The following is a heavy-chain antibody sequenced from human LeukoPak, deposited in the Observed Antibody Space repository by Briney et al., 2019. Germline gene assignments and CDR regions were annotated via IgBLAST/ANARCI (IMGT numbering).Heavy chain of an antibody. Sequence: GGSLRLSCEASGLTFSKSWMHWVRQAPGKGLVWVSRIDNDGGTTSYADSVKGRFTISRDNAKNTLYLQMNSLRAEDTAVYYCARVSGLGMNEHYQHWGQGTLVTVPS. CDR1: GLTFSKSW. CDR3: ARVSGLGMNEHYQH. V-gene: IGHV3-74*01. D-gene: IGHD3-10*01. CDR2: IDNDGGTT. J-gene: IGHJ1*01.